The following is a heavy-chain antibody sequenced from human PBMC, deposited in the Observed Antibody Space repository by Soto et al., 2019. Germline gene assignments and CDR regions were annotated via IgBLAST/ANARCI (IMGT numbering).Heavy chain of an antibody. Sequence: ASVKVPCKASGYTFTRYGISWVRQAPGQGLEWMGWISAYNGNTNYAQKLQGRVTMTTDTSTSTAYMELRSLRSDDTAVYYCARGPVVVPAATYYYYYYMDVWGKGTTVTVSS. D-gene: IGHD2-2*01. CDR3: ARGPVVVPAATYYYYYYMDV. CDR2: ISAYNGNT. CDR1: GYTFTRYG. J-gene: IGHJ6*03. V-gene: IGHV1-18*01.